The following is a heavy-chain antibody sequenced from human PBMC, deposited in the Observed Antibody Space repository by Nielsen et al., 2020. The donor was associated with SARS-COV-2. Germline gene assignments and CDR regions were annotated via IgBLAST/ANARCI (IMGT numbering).Heavy chain of an antibody. D-gene: IGHD3-9*01. V-gene: IGHV3-15*01. J-gene: IGHJ4*02. CDR2: IKSKTDGGTT. CDR3: TTDQNYDILTGYGGLDY. CDR1: GFIFRNHA. Sequence: GGSLRLSCSTSGFIFRNHAMHWVRQAPGKGLEWVGRIKSKTDGGTTDYAAPVKGRFTISRDDSKNTLYLQMNSLETEDTAVYYCTTDQNYDILTGYGGLDYWGQGTLVTVSS.